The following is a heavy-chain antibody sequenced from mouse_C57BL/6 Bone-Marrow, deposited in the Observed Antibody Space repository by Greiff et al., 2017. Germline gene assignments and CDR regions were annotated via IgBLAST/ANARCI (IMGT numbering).Heavy chain of an antibody. CDR2: IDPGNGDT. CDR3: TTFDGCSVAWFAY. V-gene: IGHV14-4*01. J-gene: IGHJ3*01. CDR1: GFNIKDDY. D-gene: IGHD2-3*01. Sequence: EVKLQESGAELVRPGASVKLSCTASGFNIKDDYMHLVKQRPEQGLEWIGWIDPGNGDTEYTSKFQGKATITADPSSHSAYLQLRSLTSEDTAVYYCTTFDGCSVAWFAYWGQGTLVTVSA.